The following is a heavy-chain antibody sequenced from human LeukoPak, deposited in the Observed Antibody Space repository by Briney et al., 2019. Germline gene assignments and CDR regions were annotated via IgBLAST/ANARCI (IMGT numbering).Heavy chain of an antibody. CDR2: IKQDGSEK. V-gene: IGHV3-7*01. CDR3: ASGALTNRDDYYYYYMDV. J-gene: IGHJ6*03. CDR1: GFTFSSYW. Sequence: GGSLRLSCAASGFTFSSYWMSWVRQAPGKGLEWVANIKQDGSEKYYVDSVKGRFTISRDNAKNSLYLQMNSLRAEDTAVYYCASGALTNRDDYYYYYMDVWGKGTTVTVSS. D-gene: IGHD1-14*01.